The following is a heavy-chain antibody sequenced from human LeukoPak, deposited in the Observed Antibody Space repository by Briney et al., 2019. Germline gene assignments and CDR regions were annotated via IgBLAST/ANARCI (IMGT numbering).Heavy chain of an antibody. CDR1: GYTFTGYY. CDR3: ARGTMIVVVSNWFDP. CDR2: INPNSGGT. J-gene: IGHJ5*02. Sequence: ASVKVSCKASGYTFTGYYMHWVRQAPGQGLEWMGWINPNSGGTNYAQKSQGRVTMTRDTSISTAYMELSRLRSDDTAVYYCARGTMIVVVSNWFDPWGQGTLVTVSS. D-gene: IGHD3-22*01. V-gene: IGHV1-2*02.